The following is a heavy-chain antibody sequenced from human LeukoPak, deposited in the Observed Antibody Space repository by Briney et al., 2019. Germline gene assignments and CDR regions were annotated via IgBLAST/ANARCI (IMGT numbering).Heavy chain of an antibody. Sequence: PSETLSLTCIVSGGSINSYWSWIRQPAGKGLEWIERISGSGTITYNPALQSRLTISIDTSKNQFSLKLMSVTAADTAVYYCARDSGTTGEVKFDPWGQGILVTVSS. D-gene: IGHD3-10*01. CDR1: GGSINSY. V-gene: IGHV4-4*07. J-gene: IGHJ5*02. CDR2: ISGSGTI. CDR3: ARDSGTTGEVKFDP.